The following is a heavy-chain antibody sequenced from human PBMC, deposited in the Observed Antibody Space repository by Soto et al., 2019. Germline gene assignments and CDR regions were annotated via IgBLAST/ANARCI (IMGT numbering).Heavy chain of an antibody. CDR1: GFTFSMYW. V-gene: IGHV3-74*01. Sequence: EVQLVESGGGLVQPGGSLRLSCAASGFTFSMYWMHWVRQAPGKGLVWVSRINSDGYSTNYADSVKGRFTISRDNAKNTLYLQMNSLRAEDTAVYYCARGWPSGEPPAHWGQGTLVTVST. CDR2: INSDGYST. D-gene: IGHD2-21*01. J-gene: IGHJ1*01. CDR3: ARGWPSGEPPAH.